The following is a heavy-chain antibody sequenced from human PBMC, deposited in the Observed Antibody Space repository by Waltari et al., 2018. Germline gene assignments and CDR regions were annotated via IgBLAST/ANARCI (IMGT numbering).Heavy chain of an antibody. CDR1: GSFVFSSYV. V-gene: IGHV3-23*01. CDR3: ARSFTGWYVFDY. Sequence: EVQLLESGGGLVQPGGSLRLSCAASGSFVFSSYVMSWVRQAPGKGLGCVSSVNGSADSTYYADSVKGRFTISRDNSKNTLYLQMNSLRVEDTAIYYCARSFTGWYVFDYWGQGTLVTVSS. D-gene: IGHD6-19*01. CDR2: VNGSADST. J-gene: IGHJ4*02.